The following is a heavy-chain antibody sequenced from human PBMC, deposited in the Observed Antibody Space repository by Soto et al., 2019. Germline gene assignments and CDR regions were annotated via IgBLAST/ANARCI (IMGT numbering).Heavy chain of an antibody. J-gene: IGHJ4*02. V-gene: IGHV3-21*01. Sequence: GGSLRLSCAASGFTFSSYSMNWVRQAPGKGLEWVSSISSSSSYIYYADSVKGRFTISRDNAKNSLYLQMNSLRAEDTAVYYFLRTPPYDSSGYPFDYWGQGTLVTVSS. CDR2: ISSSSSYI. CDR1: GFTFSSYS. CDR3: LRTPPYDSSGYPFDY. D-gene: IGHD3-22*01.